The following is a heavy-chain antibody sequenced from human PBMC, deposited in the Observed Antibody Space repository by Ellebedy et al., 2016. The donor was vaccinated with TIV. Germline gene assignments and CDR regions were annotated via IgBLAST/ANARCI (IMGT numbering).Heavy chain of an antibody. Sequence: ASVKVSXKASRYILTNYAMHWVRQAPGQRLEWMGWISAGNGDTKYSQKFQGRVSITRDTSASTAYMELSSLRSEDTAVYYCARARAAAGQTLSDYWGQGTLVTVSS. J-gene: IGHJ4*02. V-gene: IGHV1-3*01. CDR1: RYILTNYA. CDR3: ARARAAAGQTLSDY. D-gene: IGHD6-13*01. CDR2: ISAGNGDT.